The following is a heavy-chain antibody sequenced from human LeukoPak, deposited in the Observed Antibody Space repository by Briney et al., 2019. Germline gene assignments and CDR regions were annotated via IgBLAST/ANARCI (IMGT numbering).Heavy chain of an antibody. V-gene: IGHV1-69*13. Sequence: SVKVSCKASGGTFNSYAISWVRQAPGQGLEWVGGIIPIFATANYAQGFRGRVSITADESTSTAYMELSSLRSEDTAVYYCARAHTYYDILTGYYEFDYWGQGTLVSVSS. CDR2: IIPIFATA. D-gene: IGHD3-9*01. CDR1: GGTFNSYA. CDR3: ARAHTYYDILTGYYEFDY. J-gene: IGHJ4*02.